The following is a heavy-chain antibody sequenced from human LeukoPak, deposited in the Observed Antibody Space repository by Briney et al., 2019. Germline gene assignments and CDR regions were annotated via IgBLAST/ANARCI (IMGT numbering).Heavy chain of an antibody. D-gene: IGHD3-10*01. V-gene: IGHV1-8*01. J-gene: IGHJ4*02. CDR2: MNPNSGNT. Sequence: ASVKVSCKASGYTFTSYDINWVRQATGQGLEWMGWMNPNSGNTGYAQKFQGRVTMTRDTSISTAYMELSRLRSDDMAVYYCARVGDDYWGQGTLVTVSS. CDR3: ARVGDDY. CDR1: GYTFTSYD.